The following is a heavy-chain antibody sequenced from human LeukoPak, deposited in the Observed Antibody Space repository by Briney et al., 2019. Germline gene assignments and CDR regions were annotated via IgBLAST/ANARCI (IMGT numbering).Heavy chain of an antibody. CDR2: INPSGGST. CDR1: GYTFTSYY. J-gene: IGHJ6*03. CDR3: ARDLLGSSGWHHYYYYMDV. Sequence: ASVKVSCKASGYTFTSYYMHWVRQAPGQGLEWMGIINPSGGSTSYAQKFQGRVTMTRDMSTSTVYMELSSLRSEDTAVYYCARDLLGSSGWHHYYYYMDVWGKGTTVTVSS. D-gene: IGHD6-19*01. V-gene: IGHV1-46*01.